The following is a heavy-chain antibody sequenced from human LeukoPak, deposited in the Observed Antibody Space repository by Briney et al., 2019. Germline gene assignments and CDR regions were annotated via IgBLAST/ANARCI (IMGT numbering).Heavy chain of an antibody. CDR3: ARGYGSGSPSDY. CDR2: INHSGST. Sequence: SETLSLTCTVSGGSISSSSYYWSWIRQPPGKGLEWIGEINHSGSTNYNPSLKSRVTISVDTSKNQFSLKLSSVTAADTAVYYCARGYGSGSPSDYWGQGTLVTVSS. CDR1: GGSISSSSYY. V-gene: IGHV4-39*07. J-gene: IGHJ4*02. D-gene: IGHD3-10*01.